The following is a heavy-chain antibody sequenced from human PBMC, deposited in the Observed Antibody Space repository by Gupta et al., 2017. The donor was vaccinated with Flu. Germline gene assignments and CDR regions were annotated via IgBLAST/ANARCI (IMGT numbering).Heavy chain of an antibody. CDR2: ISAYSGNT. CDR1: GYSFTDYG. D-gene: IGHD3-16*01. Sequence: SVKVSCKTSGYSFTDYGISWVRQAPGQGLEWMGWISAYSGNTNYAQNLQGRVTMTTDTSTNTAYMEVMSLRSDDTAVYYCARDAPFRGSLYWGQGTLVTVSS. J-gene: IGHJ4*02. V-gene: IGHV1-18*01. CDR3: ARDAPFRGSLY.